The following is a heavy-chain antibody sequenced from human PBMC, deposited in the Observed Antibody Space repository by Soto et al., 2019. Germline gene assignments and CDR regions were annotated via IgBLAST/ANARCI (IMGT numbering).Heavy chain of an antibody. V-gene: IGHV1-46*01. CDR1: GYSFTSSY. Sequence: XSVKVACRASGYSFTSSYIHWALQDHGKGLGWMGIINNXGGSKXYEKKFKGRVXXNRETYKXXVYMELRSMGSEDKAVYYCARDDTAMAGSGMDGWGQGTTVTVSS. CDR3: ARDDTAMAGSGMDG. D-gene: IGHD5-18*01. CDR2: INNXGGSK. J-gene: IGHJ6*01.